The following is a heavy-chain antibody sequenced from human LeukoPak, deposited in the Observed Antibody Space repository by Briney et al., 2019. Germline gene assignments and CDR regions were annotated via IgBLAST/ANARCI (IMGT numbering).Heavy chain of an antibody. CDR3: ARDHLNYGDFHNFDY. CDR2: ISSSSSYI. CDR1: GFTFSSYT. J-gene: IGHJ4*02. Sequence: GGSLRLSCAASGFTFSSYTMNWVRQAPGKGLEWVSSISSSSSYIYYADSVEGRFTISRDNAKNSLYLQMNSLRAEDTAVYYCARDHLNYGDFHNFDYWGQGTLVTVSS. V-gene: IGHV3-21*01. D-gene: IGHD4-17*01.